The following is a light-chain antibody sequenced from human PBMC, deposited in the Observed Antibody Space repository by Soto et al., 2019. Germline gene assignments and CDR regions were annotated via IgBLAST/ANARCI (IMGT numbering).Light chain of an antibody. CDR1: QSISTN. J-gene: IGKJ3*01. V-gene: IGKV3-15*01. Sequence: EIVMTQSPATLSVSPGERASLSCRASQSISTNLAWYQQKPGQAPRLLIYGASTRATGIPARFSGSGSGTEFTLPISSPQSEDFAVYYCQQYDKWPLTFGPGTKVDIE. CDR2: GAS. CDR3: QQYDKWPLT.